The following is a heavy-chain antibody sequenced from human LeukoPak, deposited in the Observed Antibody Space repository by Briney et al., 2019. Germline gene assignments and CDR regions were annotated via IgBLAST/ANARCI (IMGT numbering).Heavy chain of an antibody. CDR1: GFTVSSNY. V-gene: IGHV3-53*01. J-gene: IGHJ3*02. CDR3: ARDGFSSGYPYDAFDI. D-gene: IGHD3-22*01. Sequence: GGSLRLSRAASGFTVSSNYMSWVRQAPGKGLEWVSVIYSGGSTYYADSVKGRFTISRDNSKNTLYLQMNSLRAEETTVYYCARDGFSSGYPYDAFDIWGQGTMVTVSS. CDR2: IYSGGST.